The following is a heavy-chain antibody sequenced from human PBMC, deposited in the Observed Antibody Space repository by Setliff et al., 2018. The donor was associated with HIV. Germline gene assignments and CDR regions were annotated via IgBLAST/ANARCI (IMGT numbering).Heavy chain of an antibody. CDR2: ISSSGGTI. CDR3: ARAFSGYYFDY. V-gene: IGHV3-48*03. CDR1: GFTFSSYE. Sequence: GGSLRLSCAASGFTFSSYEMNWVRQAPGKGLEWVSYISSSGGTIYYADSVKGRFTISRDNAKKSLYLQMNSLRADDTAVYYCARAFSGYYFDYWGQGTLVTVSS. J-gene: IGHJ4*02. D-gene: IGHD3-3*01.